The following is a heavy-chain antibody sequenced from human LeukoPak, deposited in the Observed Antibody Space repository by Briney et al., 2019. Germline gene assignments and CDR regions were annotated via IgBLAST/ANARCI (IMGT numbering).Heavy chain of an antibody. J-gene: IGHJ4*02. CDR2: INSDGSST. V-gene: IGHV3-74*01. CDR1: GFTFSSYW. CDR3: AKGSSSGWPHYFDY. Sequence: GGSLRLSCAASGFTFSSYWMHWVRQAPGKGLVWVSRINSDGSSTSYADSVKGRFTISRDNAKNTLYLRMNSLRAEDTAVYYCAKGSSSGWPHYFDYWGQGTLVTVSS. D-gene: IGHD6-19*01.